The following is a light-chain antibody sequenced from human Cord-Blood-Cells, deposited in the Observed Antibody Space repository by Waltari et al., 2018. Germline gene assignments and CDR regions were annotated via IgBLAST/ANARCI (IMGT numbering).Light chain of an antibody. Sequence: DIQMTQSPSPLSASVGHRVTIPCRASQSISSYLNWYQQKPGKAPKLLIYAASSLQSGVPSRFSGSGSGTDFTLTISSLQPEDFATYYCQQSYSTLGYSFGQGTKLEIK. V-gene: IGKV1-39*01. J-gene: IGKJ2*03. CDR3: QQSYSTLGYS. CDR2: AAS. CDR1: QSISSY.